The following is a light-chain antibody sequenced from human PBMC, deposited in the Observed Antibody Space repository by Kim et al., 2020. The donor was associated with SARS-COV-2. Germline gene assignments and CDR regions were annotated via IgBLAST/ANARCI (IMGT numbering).Light chain of an antibody. V-gene: IGKV1-17*01. Sequence: ASPGDRVTITCRASQDISNDLAWYQQKPGKAPRLLIYGASSMESGVPSRFSGSGSGTEFTLRITSVQSEDFATYYCLQHNNWPKTFGQGTQLEIK. CDR1: QDISND. CDR2: GAS. J-gene: IGKJ5*01. CDR3: LQHNNWPKT.